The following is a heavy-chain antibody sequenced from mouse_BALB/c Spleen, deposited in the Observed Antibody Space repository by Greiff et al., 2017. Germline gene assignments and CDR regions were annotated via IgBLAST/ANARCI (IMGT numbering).Heavy chain of an antibody. D-gene: IGHD1-1*01. CDR2: IDPETGGT. V-gene: IGHV1-15*01. J-gene: IGHJ2*01. CDR1: GYTFTDYE. CDR3: TRARTTVVGGFDY. Sequence: VKLQESGAELVRPGASVTLSCKASGYTFTDYEMHWVKQTPVHGLEWIGAIDPETGGTAYNQKFKGKATLTADKSSSTAYMELRSLTSEDSAVYYCTRARTTVVGGFDYWGQGTTLTVSS.